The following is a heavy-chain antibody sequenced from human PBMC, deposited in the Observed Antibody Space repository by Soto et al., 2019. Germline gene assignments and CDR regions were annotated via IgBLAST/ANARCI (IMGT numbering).Heavy chain of an antibody. V-gene: IGHV4-34*01. Sequence: SETLSLTCAVYGGSFSGYYWSWIRQPPGKGLEWIGEINHSGSTNYNPSLKSRVTISVDTSKNQFSLKLSSVTAADTAVYYCARSDELLYFDYWGQDTLVTVSS. CDR3: ARSDELLYFDY. D-gene: IGHD2-15*01. J-gene: IGHJ4*02. CDR1: GGSFSGYY. CDR2: INHSGST.